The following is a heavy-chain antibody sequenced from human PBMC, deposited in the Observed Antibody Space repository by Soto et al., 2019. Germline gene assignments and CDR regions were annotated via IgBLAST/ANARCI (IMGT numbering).Heavy chain of an antibody. CDR3: ARGRPPSSGGNFDS. Sequence: EVHLAESGGGLVQPRGSLRVSCTASGFTFRNYWMTWVRQAPGKGLEWVANINQNEGEKYYMDSVKGRFTISRDNAYNSLYLEMDNLRVDDSAVYFCARGRPPSSGGNFDSWGQGTLVSVSS. V-gene: IGHV3-7*01. CDR2: INQNEGEK. D-gene: IGHD3-10*01. J-gene: IGHJ4*02. CDR1: GFTFRNYW.